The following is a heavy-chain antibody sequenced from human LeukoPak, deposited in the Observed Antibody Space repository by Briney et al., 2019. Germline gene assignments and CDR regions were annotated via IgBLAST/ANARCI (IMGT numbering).Heavy chain of an antibody. CDR2: LNWNGGST. D-gene: IGHD1-26*01. J-gene: IGHJ4*02. Sequence: GGSLRLSCAASGFTFDSHGMTWVRQAPGKGLEWVSGLNWNGGSTGYADSLQGRFTISRDNAKNSLYLQMTSLRAEDTALYYCARTRPSGGYSGADYWGQGTLVTVSS. V-gene: IGHV3-20*04. CDR3: ARTRPSGGYSGADY. CDR1: GFTFDSHG.